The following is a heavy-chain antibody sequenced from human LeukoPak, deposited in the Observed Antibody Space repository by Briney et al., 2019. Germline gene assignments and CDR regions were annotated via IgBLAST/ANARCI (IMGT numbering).Heavy chain of an antibody. J-gene: IGHJ2*01. CDR2: IYHSGST. CDR3: ARDQSVDWYFDL. CDR1: GGSISSGGYY. D-gene: IGHD4-23*01. Sequence: PSETLSLTCTVSGGSISSGGYYWSWLRQPPGKGLEWIGYIYHSGSTYYNPSLKSRVTISVDRSKNQFSLKLSSVTAADTAVYYCARDQSVDWYFDLWGRGTLVTVSS. V-gene: IGHV4-30-2*01.